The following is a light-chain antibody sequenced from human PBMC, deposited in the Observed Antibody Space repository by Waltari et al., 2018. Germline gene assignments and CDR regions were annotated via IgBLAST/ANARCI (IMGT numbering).Light chain of an antibody. CDR2: DGA. V-gene: IGLV2-23*03. J-gene: IGLJ2*01. Sequence: ALTQPASVSGSRGQSITISCTGLSEDYDIHNFVSWYQLLPDKAPKLIIYDGAQRPSGVSPRFSASKSGSTASLTISGLQADDEADYFCCSYGSSYTLVFGGGTRLTVL. CDR3: CSYGSSYTLV. CDR1: SEDYDIHNF.